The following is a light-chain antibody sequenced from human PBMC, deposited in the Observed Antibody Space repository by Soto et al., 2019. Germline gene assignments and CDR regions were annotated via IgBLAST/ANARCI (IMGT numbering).Light chain of an antibody. V-gene: IGKV3-20*01. CDR1: QSVTSNY. CDR2: DAS. J-gene: IGKJ3*01. CDR3: QQYGSSPFT. Sequence: EIALTQSPGTLSLSPGERATLSCRASQSVTSNYLAWHQQKPGQAPRLLIYDASTRATGIPDRFSGSGSGTDFTLTISRLEPEDFAVYYCQQYGSSPFTFGPGTKVDIK.